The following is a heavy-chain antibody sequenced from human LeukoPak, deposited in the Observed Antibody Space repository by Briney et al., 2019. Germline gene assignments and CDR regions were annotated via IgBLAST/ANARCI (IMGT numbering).Heavy chain of an antibody. CDR1: GGSISSYY. CDR3: ARHGGGYSFDY. Sequence: KPSETLSLTCTVSGGSISSYYWSWIRQPPGKGLEWIGYIDYSGSTKYNPSLKSRVTTSVDTSKNQFSLNLSSVTAADTAVYYCARHGGGYSFDYWGQGTLVTVSS. J-gene: IGHJ4*02. CDR2: IDYSGST. D-gene: IGHD5-24*01. V-gene: IGHV4-59*08.